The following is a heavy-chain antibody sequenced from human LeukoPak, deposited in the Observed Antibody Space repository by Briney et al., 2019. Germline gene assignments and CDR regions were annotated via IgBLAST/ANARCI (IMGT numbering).Heavy chain of an antibody. J-gene: IGHJ4*02. Sequence: GGSLRLSCAASGFSFSSYSMNWVRHAPGKGLEWVSSMIISSYIYYTDSVKGRFTISRDNPKNSLYLQMNSVRAEDTAVYYCERDRKRITVTIDYWGQGTLVTVSS. CDR3: ERDRKRITVTIDY. CDR2: MIISSYI. V-gene: IGHV3-21*01. CDR1: GFSFSSYS. D-gene: IGHD1-20*01.